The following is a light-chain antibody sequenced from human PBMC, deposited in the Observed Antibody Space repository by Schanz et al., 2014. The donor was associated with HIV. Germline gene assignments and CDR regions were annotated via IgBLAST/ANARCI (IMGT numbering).Light chain of an antibody. CDR2: WAS. J-gene: IGKJ1*01. V-gene: IGKV4-1*01. CDR3: QQYYSGPRT. Sequence: DIVMTQSPDSLAVSLGERATINCKSSQSVLYSSNNKNYLTWYQQKPGQPPKLIIYWASIRESGVPDRFSGSGSGTDFTLTISSLQAEDVAVYFCQQYYSGPRTFGQGTKVEIK. CDR1: QSVLYSSNNKNY.